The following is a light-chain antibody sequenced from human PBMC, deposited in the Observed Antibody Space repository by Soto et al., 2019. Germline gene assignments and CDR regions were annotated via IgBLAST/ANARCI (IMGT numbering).Light chain of an antibody. CDR2: DAS. CDR3: QQGSCYLRT. J-gene: IGKJ4*02. Sequence: EFVLTQSPGTLSLSPGERATLSCRASQTVRNNYLAWYQQKPGQAPRLLIYDASSRATGIPDRFSGGGSGTDFTLTISLLEPEDFAVYCCQQGSCYLRTFGGGTKVDIK. V-gene: IGKV3-20*01. CDR1: QTVRNNY.